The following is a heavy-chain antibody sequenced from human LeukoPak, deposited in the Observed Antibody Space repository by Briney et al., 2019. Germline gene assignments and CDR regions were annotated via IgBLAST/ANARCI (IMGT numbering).Heavy chain of an antibody. CDR2: INHSGST. J-gene: IGHJ4*02. V-gene: IGHV4-34*01. Sequence: SKTLSLTCAVYGGSFSGYYWSWIRQPPGKGLEWIGEINHSGSTNYNPSLKSRVTISVDTSKNQFSLKLSSVTAADTAVYYCARGRAPPGGYDIFGAYWGQGTLVTVSS. CDR1: GGSFSGYY. CDR3: ARGRAPPGGYDIFGAY. D-gene: IGHD3-9*01.